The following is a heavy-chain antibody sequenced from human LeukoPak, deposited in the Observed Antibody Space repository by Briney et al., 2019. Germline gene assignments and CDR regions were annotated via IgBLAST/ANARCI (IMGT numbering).Heavy chain of an antibody. V-gene: IGHV3-30-3*01. CDR3: ARVYCSSTSCRHPLDY. J-gene: IGHJ4*02. CDR1: GFTFSSYA. Sequence: GGSLRLSCAASGFTFSSYAMHWVRQAPGKGLEWVAVISYDGSNKYYADSVKGRFTISRDNSKNTLYLQMNSLRAEDTAVYYCARVYCSSTSCRHPLDYWGQGTLVTVSS. D-gene: IGHD2-2*01. CDR2: ISYDGSNK.